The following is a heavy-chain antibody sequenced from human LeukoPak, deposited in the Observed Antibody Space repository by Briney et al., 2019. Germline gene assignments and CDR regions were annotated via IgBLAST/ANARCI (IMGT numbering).Heavy chain of an antibody. J-gene: IGHJ2*01. CDR3: AKRAGSDWYFDL. V-gene: IGHV3-23*01. Sequence: GGSLRLSCAASGFTFSSYAMSWVRQAPGKGLEWVSAICDSGGATYYADSVKGRFTISRDNSKNTLYLQMNSLRAEDTAVYYCAKRAGSDWYFDLWGRGTLVTVSS. CDR2: ICDSGGAT. CDR1: GFTFSSYA.